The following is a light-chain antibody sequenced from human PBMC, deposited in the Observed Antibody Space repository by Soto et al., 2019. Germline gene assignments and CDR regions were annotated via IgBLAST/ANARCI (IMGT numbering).Light chain of an antibody. CDR3: QQYSNYPRK. V-gene: IGKV1-5*01. CDR1: QSIDNW. CDR2: EAS. Sequence: DIQMTQSPYTLSASVGDRVTITCRASQSIDNWLAWDQQKPGKAPKFLIYEASSLESGVPSRFSGSGSGTEFTLTISSLQPDDFASYFCQQYSNYPRKFGQGTKVEIK. J-gene: IGKJ1*01.